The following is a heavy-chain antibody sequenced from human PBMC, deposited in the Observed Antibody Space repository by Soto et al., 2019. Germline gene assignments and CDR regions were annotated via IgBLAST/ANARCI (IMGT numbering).Heavy chain of an antibody. V-gene: IGHV1-69*01. CDR2: NIPISETT. CDR3: ARSQGSSTSLEIYYYYYYGMDV. Sequence: QVQLVQSGAEVKKPGSSVKVSCKASGGTFSSYAISWVRQAPGLGLEWMGGNIPISETTNYAQKFQGRVTITADESKSTAYMELSSLRSEDTAVYYCARSQGSSTSLEIYYYYYYGMDVWGQGTTVTVSS. D-gene: IGHD2-2*01. J-gene: IGHJ6*02. CDR1: GGTFSSYA.